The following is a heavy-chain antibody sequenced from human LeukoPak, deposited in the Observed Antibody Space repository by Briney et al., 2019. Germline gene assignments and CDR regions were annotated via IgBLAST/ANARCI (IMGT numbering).Heavy chain of an antibody. D-gene: IGHD3-9*01. J-gene: IGHJ2*01. CDR3: ARRGYYDILTAYYTYWYFDL. Sequence: SETLSLICTVSGGSLSSYYWSWVRQPPGKGLEWIGYISYSGSTNYNPSLKSRVTISVDTSKNQFSLKLSSVTAADTAVYYCARRGYYDILTAYYTYWYFDLWGRGTLVTVSS. CDR1: GGSLSSYY. V-gene: IGHV4-59*08. CDR2: ISYSGST.